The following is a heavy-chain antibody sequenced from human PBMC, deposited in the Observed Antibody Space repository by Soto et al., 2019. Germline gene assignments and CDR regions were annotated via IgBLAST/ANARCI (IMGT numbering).Heavy chain of an antibody. CDR1: GYTFTSYY. CDR3: ARLGDFWSGYPNWFDP. V-gene: IGHV1-46*01. CDR2: INPSGGST. J-gene: IGHJ5*02. Sequence: GASVKVSCKASGYTFTSYYMHWVRQAPGQGLEWMGIINPSGGSTSYAQKFQGRVTMTRDTSTSTVYMELSSLRSEDTAVYYCARLGDFWSGYPNWFDPWGQGTLVTVSS. D-gene: IGHD3-3*01.